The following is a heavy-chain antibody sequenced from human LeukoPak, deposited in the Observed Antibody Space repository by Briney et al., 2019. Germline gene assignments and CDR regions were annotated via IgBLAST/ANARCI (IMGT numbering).Heavy chain of an antibody. CDR2: IYSGDNT. J-gene: IGHJ4*02. D-gene: IGHD3-16*01. Sequence: PGGSLRLSCAASGFTFSNNYMSWVRQAPGKGLEGVSVIYSGDNTYYVESVKGRFTISRDNSKNTLFLQMNRLRAEDTAVYYCAGRRVLDASFDYWGQGTLVTVSS. CDR3: AGRRVLDASFDY. CDR1: GFTFSNNY. V-gene: IGHV3-66*02.